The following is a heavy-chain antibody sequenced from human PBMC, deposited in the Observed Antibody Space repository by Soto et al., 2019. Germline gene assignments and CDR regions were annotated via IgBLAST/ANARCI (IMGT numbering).Heavy chain of an antibody. CDR2: IIPIFGTA. J-gene: IGHJ6*02. CDR1: VGTFSSYA. V-gene: IGHV1-69*01. CDR3: ARVSYYDCSGYYPDYYYGMDV. D-gene: IGHD3-22*01. Sequence: QVQLVQSGAEVKKPGSSVKVSCKASVGTFSSYAISWVRQAPGQGPEWMGGIIPIFGTANYAQKFQGGVTITADESTCTAYMELSSLRSEDTAVYYGARVSYYDCSGYYPDYYYGMDVWGQGTTVTVSS.